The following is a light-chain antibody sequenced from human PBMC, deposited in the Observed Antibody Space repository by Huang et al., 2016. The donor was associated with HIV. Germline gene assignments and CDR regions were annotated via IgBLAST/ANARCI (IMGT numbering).Light chain of an antibody. J-gene: IGKJ1*01. CDR1: QSLLHNNGYNY. CDR3: MQALQIPWT. CDR2: LGF. Sequence: DIVMTQSPLSLPVTPGEPASISCRSSQSLLHNNGYNYLDWYLQKPGQSPQLLIYLGFHRASGVPDRFSCSGSGTNFTLKISRVEAEDVGVYYCMQALQIPWTFGQGTKVEI. V-gene: IGKV2-28*01.